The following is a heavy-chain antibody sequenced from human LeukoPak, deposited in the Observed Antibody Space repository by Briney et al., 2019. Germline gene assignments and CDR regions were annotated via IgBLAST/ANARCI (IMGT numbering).Heavy chain of an antibody. J-gene: IGHJ6*02. Sequence: ASVKVSCKASGYTFTSYGISWVRQAPGQGLGWMGWISAYNGNTNYAQKLQGRVNMTTDTSPSTAYMELRSLRSDDTAVYYCARPGTYYDILTGYVPYYYYGMDVWGQGTTVTASS. D-gene: IGHD3-9*01. CDR2: ISAYNGNT. CDR1: GYTFTSYG. V-gene: IGHV1-18*01. CDR3: ARPGTYYDILTGYVPYYYYGMDV.